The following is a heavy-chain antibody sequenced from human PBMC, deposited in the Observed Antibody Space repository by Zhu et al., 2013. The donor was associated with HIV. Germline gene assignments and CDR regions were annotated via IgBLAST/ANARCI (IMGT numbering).Heavy chain of an antibody. CDR1: GYTFTGYY. V-gene: IGHV1-2*02. J-gene: IGHJ4*02. CDR2: INPNSGGT. Sequence: QVQLVQSGAEVKKPGASVKVSCKASGYTFTGYYMHWVRQAPGQGLEWMGWINPNSGGTNYAQKFQGRVTMTRDTSISTAYMELSRLRSDDTAVYYCARRSPWELLEGDYDYWGQGTLVTVSS. D-gene: IGHD1-26*01. CDR3: ARRSPWELLEGDYDY.